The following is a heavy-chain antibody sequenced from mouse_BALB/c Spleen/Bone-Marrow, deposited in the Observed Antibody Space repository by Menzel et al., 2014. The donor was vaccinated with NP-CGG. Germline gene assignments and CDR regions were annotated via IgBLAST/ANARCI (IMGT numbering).Heavy chain of an antibody. CDR1: GLTFSSFG. Sequence: DVKLVESGGGLVQPGGSRKLSCVVSGLTFSSFGTHWVRQVPEKGLEWVAYINSDSRTIYYADTVKGRFTISRDNPKNTLFLQMTSLRSEDTAIYYCTRPYGYSYAMDYWGQGTSVTVSS. CDR3: TRPYGYSYAMDY. J-gene: IGHJ4*01. D-gene: IGHD2-2*01. CDR2: INSDSRTI. V-gene: IGHV5-17*02.